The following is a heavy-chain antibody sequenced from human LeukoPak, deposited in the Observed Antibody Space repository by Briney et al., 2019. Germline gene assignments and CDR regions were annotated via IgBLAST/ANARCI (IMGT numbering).Heavy chain of an antibody. CDR3: ATQFITYYYDSSGYPAPDAFDI. V-gene: IGHV1-46*01. Sequence: ASVKVSCKASGYTFTSYYMHWVRQAPGQGLEWMGIINPSGGSTSYAQKFQGRVTMTRDTSTSTVYMELSSLRSEDTAVYYCATQFITYYYDSSGYPAPDAFDIWGQGTMVTVSS. D-gene: IGHD3-22*01. CDR1: GYTFTSYY. J-gene: IGHJ3*02. CDR2: INPSGGST.